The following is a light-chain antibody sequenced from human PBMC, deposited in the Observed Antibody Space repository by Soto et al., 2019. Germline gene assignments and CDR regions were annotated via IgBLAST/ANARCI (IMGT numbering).Light chain of an antibody. Sequence: QSVLTQPPSVSGAPGQRVTISCAGSSSDIGAGHNVHWYQQLPGTAPKLLIYDNSYRPSGVPDRFSGSKSGASGSLAITGLQAEDEADYYCQSFDTSLRGWVFGGGTKVTVL. CDR2: DNS. CDR1: SSDIGAGHN. CDR3: QSFDTSLRGWV. J-gene: IGLJ3*02. V-gene: IGLV1-40*01.